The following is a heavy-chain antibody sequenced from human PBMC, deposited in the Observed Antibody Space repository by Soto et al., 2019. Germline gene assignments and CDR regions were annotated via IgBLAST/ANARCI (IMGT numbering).Heavy chain of an antibody. J-gene: IGHJ4*02. Sequence: QVQLVQSGAEVKKPGASVKVSCKASGYTFTSYGISWVRQAPGQGREWMGWISAYNGNTNYAQKLQGRVTMTTDTSTSTAYMELRSLRSDDTAVYYCARNLVTMVRGVIHYFDYWGQGTLVTVSS. CDR2: ISAYNGNT. CDR3: ARNLVTMVRGVIHYFDY. V-gene: IGHV1-18*01. D-gene: IGHD3-10*01. CDR1: GYTFTSYG.